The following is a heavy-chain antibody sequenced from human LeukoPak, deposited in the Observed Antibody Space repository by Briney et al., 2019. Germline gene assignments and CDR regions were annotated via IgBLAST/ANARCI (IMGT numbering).Heavy chain of an antibody. D-gene: IGHD6-13*01. CDR1: GGSINSYY. CDR2: IYYTGNT. Sequence: PSETLSLTCTVSGGSINSYYWSWIRQPPGKGLEWIGYIYYTGNTNYNPSLKSRVTISVDTSKNQFSLKLSSVTAADTAAYYCARTLRSSQGYYYYYYMDVWGKGTTVTVSS. CDR3: ARTLRSSQGYYYYYYMDV. V-gene: IGHV4-59*01. J-gene: IGHJ6*03.